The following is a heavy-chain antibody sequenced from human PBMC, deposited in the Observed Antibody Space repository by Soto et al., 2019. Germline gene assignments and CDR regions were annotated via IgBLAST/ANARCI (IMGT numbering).Heavy chain of an antibody. Sequence: PGGSLRLSCAASGSTVSAHWMHLVRQEPGRGLVWVSLISPDGSVTTYADSVKGRFTISRDNAKNTLTLQMNSLRAEDTAVYYWARGINYAMDVWGQGTTVTVSS. CDR1: GSTVSAHW. CDR2: ISPDGSVT. V-gene: IGHV3-74*01. CDR3: ARGINYAMDV. J-gene: IGHJ6*02.